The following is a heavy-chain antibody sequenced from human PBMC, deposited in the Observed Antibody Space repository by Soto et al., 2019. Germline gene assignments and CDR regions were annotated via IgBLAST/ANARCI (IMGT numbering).Heavy chain of an antibody. J-gene: IGHJ6*02. V-gene: IGHV3-49*04. CDR3: TRDGDSNYPDYYYGMDV. CDR1: GFTFGDYA. Sequence: GSLRLSCTASGFTFGDYAMSWVRQAPGKGLEWVGFIRSKAYGGTTEYAASVKGRFTISRDDSKSIAYLQMNSLKTEDTAVYYCTRDGDSNYPDYYYGMDVWGQGTTVTVSS. D-gene: IGHD4-4*01. CDR2: IRSKAYGGTT.